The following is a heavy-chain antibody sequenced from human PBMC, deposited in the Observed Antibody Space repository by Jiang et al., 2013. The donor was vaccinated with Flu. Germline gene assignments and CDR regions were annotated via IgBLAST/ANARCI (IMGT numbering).Heavy chain of an antibody. J-gene: IGHJ4*02. CDR2: IFYSGTT. CDR3: ARVGDYSGYW. V-gene: IGHV4-61*01. Sequence: SGPGLVKPSETLSLTCTVSGDSVSSGNYFWSWIRQPPGKGLEWIGYIFYSGTTNCNPSLKSRVTISVDTSKNQFSLKLNSVTAADTAVYYCARVGDYSGYWWGQGTLVTVSS. CDR1: GDSVSSGNYF. D-gene: IGHD5-12*01.